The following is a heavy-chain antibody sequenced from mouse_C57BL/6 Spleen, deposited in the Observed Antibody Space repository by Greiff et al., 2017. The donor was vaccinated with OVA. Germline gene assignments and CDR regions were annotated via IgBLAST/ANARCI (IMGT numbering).Heavy chain of an antibody. V-gene: IGHV5-17*01. D-gene: IGHD1-1*01. J-gene: IGHJ3*01. CDR2: ISSGSSTI. Sequence: EVQLVESGGGLVKPGGSLKLSCAASGFTFSDYGMHWVRQAPEKGLEWVAYISSGSSTIYSAEKVKGRFTISRDNAKNTLFLPMTSLRSVDTAMYYCAGPGYYGSIYEGCAYWGQGALVAVSA. CDR3: AGPGYYGSIYEGCAY. CDR1: GFTFSDYG.